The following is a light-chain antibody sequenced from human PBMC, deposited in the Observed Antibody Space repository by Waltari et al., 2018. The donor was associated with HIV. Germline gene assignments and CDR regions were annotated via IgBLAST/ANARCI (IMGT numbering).Light chain of an antibody. CDR2: EGS. V-gene: IGLV2-23*01. Sequence: QSALTQPASVSGSPGQSITISCTGTSSDVGSYHLVSWYQQHPGKAPKLMIYEGSKGPSGVSNRFSGSKSGNTASLTISGLQAEDEADYYCCSYAGSSTWVFGGGTKLTVL. CDR1: SSDVGSYHL. CDR3: CSYAGSSTWV. J-gene: IGLJ3*02.